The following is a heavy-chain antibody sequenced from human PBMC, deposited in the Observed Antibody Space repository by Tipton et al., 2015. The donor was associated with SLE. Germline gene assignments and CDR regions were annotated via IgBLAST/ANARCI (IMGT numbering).Heavy chain of an antibody. CDR2: ISVDNGNT. V-gene: IGHV1-18*01. CDR3: ARSLTGYYDSGGFFDY. Sequence: QLVQSGAEVKKPGASVKVSCKASGYTFTSYGISWVRQAPGQGLEWMGWISVDNGNTSYAQKLQGRVTITADESTSTAYMELSSLRSEDTAVYYCARSLTGYYDSGGFFDYWGQGTLVTVSS. CDR1: GYTFTSYG. J-gene: IGHJ4*02. D-gene: IGHD3-22*01.